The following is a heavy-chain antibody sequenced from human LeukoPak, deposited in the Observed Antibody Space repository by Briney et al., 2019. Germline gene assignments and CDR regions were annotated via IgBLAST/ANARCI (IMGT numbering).Heavy chain of an antibody. V-gene: IGHV3-7*01. Sequence: GGFLRLSCAASGFTFSSYWMSWVRQAPGKGLEWEANIKQDGSEKYYVDSVKGRFTISRDNAKNSLYLQMNSLRAEDTAVYYCTRDLVGAASDFWGQGTLVTVSS. CDR1: GFTFSSYW. CDR3: TRDLVGAASDF. J-gene: IGHJ4*02. D-gene: IGHD1-26*01. CDR2: IKQDGSEK.